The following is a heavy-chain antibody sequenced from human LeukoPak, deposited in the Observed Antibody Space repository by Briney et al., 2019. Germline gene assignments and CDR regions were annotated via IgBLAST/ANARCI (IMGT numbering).Heavy chain of an antibody. V-gene: IGHV1-46*01. CDR1: GGTFSSYA. J-gene: IGHJ5*02. Sequence: ASVKVSCKASGGTFSSYAISWVRQAPGQGLEWMGIINPSGGSATYAQKFQGRVTVTRDTSTNTVYMELSSLRSEDTAVYYCAREPHGDYTVNWFDPWGQGTLVTVSS. CDR2: INPSGGSA. CDR3: AREPHGDYTVNWFDP. D-gene: IGHD4-17*01.